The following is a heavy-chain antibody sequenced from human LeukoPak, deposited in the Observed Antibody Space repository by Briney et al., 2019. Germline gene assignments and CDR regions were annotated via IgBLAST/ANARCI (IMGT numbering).Heavy chain of an antibody. CDR3: ARDRKQQLDVYYYGMDV. CDR1: GFIFSNYI. Sequence: GRSLRLSCAASGFIFSNYIIHWVRQAPGEGLEWVAVISYDGSNKYYADSVKGRFTISRDNSKNTLYLQMNSLRAEDTAVYYCARDRKQQLDVYYYGMDVWGQGTTVTVSS. D-gene: IGHD6-13*01. V-gene: IGHV3-30-3*01. J-gene: IGHJ6*02. CDR2: ISYDGSNK.